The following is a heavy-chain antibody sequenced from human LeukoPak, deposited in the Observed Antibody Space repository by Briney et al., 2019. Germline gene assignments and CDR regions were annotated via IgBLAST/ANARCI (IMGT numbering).Heavy chain of an antibody. CDR3: ARETLVGATTYVAFDI. V-gene: IGHV1-69*05. D-gene: IGHD1-26*01. J-gene: IGHJ3*02. CDR2: IPIFVTA. Sequence: IPIFVTANYAQKFQGRVTITTDESTSTAYMELSSLRSEDTAVYYCARETLVGATTYVAFDIWGQGTMVTVSS.